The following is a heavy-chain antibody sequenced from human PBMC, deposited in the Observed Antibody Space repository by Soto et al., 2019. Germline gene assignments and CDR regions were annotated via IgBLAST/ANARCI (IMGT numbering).Heavy chain of an antibody. D-gene: IGHD1-26*01. CDR2: LSHHSYKK. J-gene: IGHJ4*02. V-gene: IGHV3-30*18. Sequence: QVLLVESGGGVVQPGRSLRLSCAASGFTFSDYGLHWVRQAPGKGLEWVAFLSHHSYKKYYAVSVKGRFTVSRDNSKNTLYLQMNSLRTEDTAVYYCAKDWVGGSNRYYLEYWGQGTPVTVSS. CDR3: AKDWVGGSNRYYLEY. CDR1: GFTFSDYG.